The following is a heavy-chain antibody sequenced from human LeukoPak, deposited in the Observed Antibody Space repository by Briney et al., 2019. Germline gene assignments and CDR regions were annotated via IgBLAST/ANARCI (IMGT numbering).Heavy chain of an antibody. CDR1: GFTFSTFW. J-gene: IGHJ5*02. V-gene: IGHV3-7*03. CDR2: IKQDGSER. D-gene: IGHD6-13*01. CDR3: ARGASSSP. Sequence: GGSLRLSCEASGFTFSTFWMTWARQVPGKGLEWVANIKQDGSERNYVDSVKGRFTISRDNAKNSLYLQMNSLRAEDTAVYYCARGASSSPWGQGTLVTVSS.